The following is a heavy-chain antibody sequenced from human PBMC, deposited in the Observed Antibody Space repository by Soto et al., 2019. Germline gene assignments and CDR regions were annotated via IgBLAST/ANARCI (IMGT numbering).Heavy chain of an antibody. D-gene: IGHD6-19*01. CDR3: ARVPGIAVAGGWDWFDP. J-gene: IGHJ5*02. CDR1: GDSVSSNSAA. V-gene: IGHV6-1*01. CDR2: TYYRSKWYN. Sequence: TLSLTCAISGDSVSSNSAAWHWIRQSPSSGLEWLGRTYYRSKWYNDYAVSVKSRITINPDTSKNQFSLQLNSVTPEDTAVYYCARVPGIAVAGGWDWFDPWGQGTLVTVSS.